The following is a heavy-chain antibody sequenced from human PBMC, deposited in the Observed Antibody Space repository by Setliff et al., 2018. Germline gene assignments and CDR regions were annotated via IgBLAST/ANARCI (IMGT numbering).Heavy chain of an antibody. CDR3: GRDIWAYGLMGS. CDR1: GGSFSSYY. J-gene: IGHJ5*02. V-gene: IGHV4-34*01. CDR2: INHSGST. Sequence: PSETLSLTCAVYGGSFSSYYWSWIRQPPGKGLEWIGEINHSGSTNYSPSLKSRVTISVDTSKNQFSLKLNSVTAADTAVYYCGRDIWAYGLMGSWGQGTLVTVSS. D-gene: IGHD4-17*01.